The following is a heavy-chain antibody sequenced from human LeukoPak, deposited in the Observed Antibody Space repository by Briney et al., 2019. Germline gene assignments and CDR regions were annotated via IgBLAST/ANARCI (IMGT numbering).Heavy chain of an antibody. CDR2: ISGSGGST. J-gene: IGHJ6*02. CDR1: GFTFSSYA. V-gene: IGHV3-23*01. CDR3: AKDVAAADYYYYGMDV. Sequence: PGGSLRRSCAASGFTFSSYAMSWVRQAPGKGLEWVSAISGSGGSTYYADSVKGRFTISRDNSKNTLYLQMNSLRAEDTAVYYCAKDVAAADYYYYGMDVWGQGTTVTVSS. D-gene: IGHD6-13*01.